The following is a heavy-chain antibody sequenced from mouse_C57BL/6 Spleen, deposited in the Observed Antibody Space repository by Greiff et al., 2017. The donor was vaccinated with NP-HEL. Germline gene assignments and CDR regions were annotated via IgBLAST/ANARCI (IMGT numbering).Heavy chain of an antibody. D-gene: IGHD4-1*01. Sequence: EVKVVESGGGLVKPGGSLKLSCAASGFTFSSYAMSWVRQTPEKRLAWVATISDGGSYTYYPDNVKGRFTISRDNAKNNLYLQMSHLKSEDTAMYYCARDRRGWDDAMDYWGQGTSVTVSS. J-gene: IGHJ4*01. CDR1: GFTFSSYA. CDR3: ARDRRGWDDAMDY. V-gene: IGHV5-4*01. CDR2: ISDGGSYT.